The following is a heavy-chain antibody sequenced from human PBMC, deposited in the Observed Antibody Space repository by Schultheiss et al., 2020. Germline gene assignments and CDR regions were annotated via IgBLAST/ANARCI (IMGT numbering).Heavy chain of an antibody. D-gene: IGHD2-15*01. CDR3: ARDGRGYCSGGSCYRSHYGMDV. CDR2: INHSGST. CDR1: GGSFSGYY. V-gene: IGHV4-34*01. Sequence: SETLSLTCAVYGGSFSGYYWSWIRQPPGKGLEWIGEINHSGSTNYNPSLKSRVTISVDTSKNQFSLKLSSVTAADTAVYYCARDGRGYCSGGSCYRSHYGMDVWGQGTTVTVSS. J-gene: IGHJ6*02.